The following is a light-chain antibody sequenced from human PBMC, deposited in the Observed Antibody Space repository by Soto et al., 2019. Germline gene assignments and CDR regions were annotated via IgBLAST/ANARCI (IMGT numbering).Light chain of an antibody. CDR2: LAS. CDR3: QQHTVSMYT. Sequence: EIVLTQSPATLSSFPGDRVTLSCRASQAVNTRLAWYQHKPGQAPRLLIYLASNRAAGVPARFSGSGSGTDFTLTINRLEPEDSAVYYCQQHTVSMYTFGQGTKLEIK. J-gene: IGKJ2*01. CDR1: QAVNTR. V-gene: IGKV3D-11*03.